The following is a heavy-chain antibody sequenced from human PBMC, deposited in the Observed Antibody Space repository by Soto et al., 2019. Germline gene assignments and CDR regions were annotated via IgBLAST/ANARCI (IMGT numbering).Heavy chain of an antibody. Sequence: SETLSFTCAVYGGSFSGYYWSWIRQPPGKGLEWIGEINHSGSTNYNPSLKSRVTISVDTSKNQFSLKLSSVTAADTAVYYCARGPLLRYFDWLPHFDYWGQGTLVTVSS. CDR2: INHSGST. D-gene: IGHD3-9*01. CDR1: GGSFSGYY. CDR3: ARGPLLRYFDWLPHFDY. J-gene: IGHJ4*02. V-gene: IGHV4-34*01.